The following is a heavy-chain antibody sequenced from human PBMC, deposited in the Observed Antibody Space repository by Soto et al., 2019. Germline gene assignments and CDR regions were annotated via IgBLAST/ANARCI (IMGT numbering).Heavy chain of an antibody. V-gene: IGHV3-53*01. J-gene: IGHJ4*02. Sequence: EVQLVESGGGLIQPGGSLRLSCAASGLNVSTNHMRWVRQAPGKGLEWVSLIYSGGRTYYIDSVKGRFTISRDNSKNTLFLQMTSLSAEDTAVYYCARDRWGDTYFHYWGQGTLVTVSS. D-gene: IGHD2-21*02. CDR3: ARDRWGDTYFHY. CDR1: GLNVSTNH. CDR2: IYSGGRT.